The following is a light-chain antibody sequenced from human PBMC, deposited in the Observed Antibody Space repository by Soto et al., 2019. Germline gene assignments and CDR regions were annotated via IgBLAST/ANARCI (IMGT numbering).Light chain of an antibody. CDR2: GAS. Sequence: EIVMTQSPGTLSVFPGERATLSCRASQTVSSKLAWYQQKPGQAPRLLIYGASSRATGIPDRFSGSGSGTDFTLTISRLEPEDFAVYYCQQYGSSPRTFGQGTKVDIK. CDR1: QTVSSK. CDR3: QQYGSSPRT. V-gene: IGKV3-20*01. J-gene: IGKJ1*01.